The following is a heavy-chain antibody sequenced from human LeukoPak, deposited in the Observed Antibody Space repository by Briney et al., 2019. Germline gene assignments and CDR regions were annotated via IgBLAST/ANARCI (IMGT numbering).Heavy chain of an antibody. D-gene: IGHD4-23*01. V-gene: IGHV5-51*01. CDR2: IYPGDSDT. CDR3: ARTPFSGGNPNLFDP. Sequence: GESLKISCKGSGYSFTSYWIGRVRQMPGKGLEWMGIIYPGDSDTRYSPSFQGQVTISVDKSISTAYLQWSSLKASDTAMYYCARTPFSGGNPNLFDPWGQGTLVTVSS. CDR1: GYSFTSYW. J-gene: IGHJ5*02.